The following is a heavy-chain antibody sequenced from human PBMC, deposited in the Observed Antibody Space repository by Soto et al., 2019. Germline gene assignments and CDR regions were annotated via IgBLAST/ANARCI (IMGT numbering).Heavy chain of an antibody. CDR3: ARDIVSVGPRAKDAFDV. CDR2: INPANGNT. CDR1: GCTFSATL. V-gene: IGHV1-3*01. J-gene: IGHJ3*01. Sequence: QVQLVQSGAELKNPGASVNISCQASGCTFSATLINWVRQGPGQRLEWMGWINPANGNTRYSEPFQGRGTISSPSSASTAYVALSELTSEEPAVYYCARDIVSVGPRAKDAFDVCGQGTMLTVSS. D-gene: IGHD1-26*01.